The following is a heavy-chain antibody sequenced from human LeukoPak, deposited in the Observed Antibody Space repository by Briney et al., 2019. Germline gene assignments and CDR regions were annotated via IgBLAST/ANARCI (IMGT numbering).Heavy chain of an antibody. CDR2: IYPGDSDI. V-gene: IGHV5-51*01. CDR3: ARSAKGSGWLLDY. CDR1: GYSFTSYW. Sequence: GESLKISCKGSGYSFTSYWIAWVRQMPGEGLEWMGVIYPGDSDIRYSPSFQGQVTISADKSITTAYLQWSSLKASDTAVYYCARSAKGSGWLLDYWGQGTLVTVSS. J-gene: IGHJ4*02. D-gene: IGHD6-19*01.